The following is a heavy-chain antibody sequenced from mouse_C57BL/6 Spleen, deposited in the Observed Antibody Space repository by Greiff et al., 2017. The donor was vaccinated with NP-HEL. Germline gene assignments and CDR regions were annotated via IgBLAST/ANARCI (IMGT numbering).Heavy chain of an antibody. D-gene: IGHD4-1*01. J-gene: IGHJ3*01. CDR2: IYPGDGDT. Sequence: VQLQQSGPELVTPGASVKISCKASGYAFSSSWMNWVKQRPGKGLEWIGRIYPGDGDTNYNGKFKGKATLTADKSSSTAYMQLSSLTSEASAVYFGAKEDVWGVFAYWGQGTLVTVSA. CDR1: GYAFSSSW. CDR3: AKEDVWGVFAY. V-gene: IGHV1-82*01.